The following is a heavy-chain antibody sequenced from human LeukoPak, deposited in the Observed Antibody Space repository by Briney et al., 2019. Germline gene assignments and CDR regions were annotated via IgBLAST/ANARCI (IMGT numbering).Heavy chain of an antibody. V-gene: IGHV4-61*01. CDR2: IYYSGST. Sequence: SEALSLTCTVSGGSVSSGSYYWSWIRQPPGKGLEWIGYIYYSGSTNYNPSLKSRVTISVDTSKNQFSLKLSSVTAADTAVFYCARVASGYDVFDIWGQGTMVTVSS. D-gene: IGHD3-3*01. CDR1: GGSVSSGSYY. CDR3: ARVASGYDVFDI. J-gene: IGHJ3*02.